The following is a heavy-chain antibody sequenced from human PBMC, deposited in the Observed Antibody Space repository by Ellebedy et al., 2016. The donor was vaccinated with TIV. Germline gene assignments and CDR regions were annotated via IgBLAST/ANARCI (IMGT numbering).Heavy chain of an antibody. Sequence: SETLSLXXAVYGGSFSGYYWSWIRQPPGKGLEWIGEINHSGSTNYNPSLKSRVTISVDTSKNQFSLKLSSVTAADTAVYYCARGGNPLKWAARRYFDLWGRGTLVTVSS. CDR2: INHSGST. D-gene: IGHD1-26*01. CDR3: ARGGNPLKWAARRYFDL. CDR1: GGSFSGYY. J-gene: IGHJ2*01. V-gene: IGHV4-34*01.